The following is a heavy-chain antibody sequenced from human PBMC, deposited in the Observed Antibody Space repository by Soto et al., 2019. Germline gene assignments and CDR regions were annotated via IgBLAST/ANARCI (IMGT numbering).Heavy chain of an antibody. CDR2: MNPGSGDT. CDR3: ARMETFGSLNWFDP. J-gene: IGHJ5*02. Sequence: ASVKVPCKDSGYSFPKYDVLWVRPAAGQGLEWMGWMNPGSGDTGYAQKCQGRVTMTRDISIATAYMELRSLIADDTAIYYCARMETFGSLNWFDPWGQGTLVTVSS. CDR1: GYSFPKYD. D-gene: IGHD3-16*01. V-gene: IGHV1-8*01.